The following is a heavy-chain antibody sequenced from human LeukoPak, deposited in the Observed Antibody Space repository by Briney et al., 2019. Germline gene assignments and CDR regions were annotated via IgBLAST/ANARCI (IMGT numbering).Heavy chain of an antibody. V-gene: IGHV3-23*01. Sequence: GGSLRLSCAASGFTFSSYAMSWVRQGPGKGLEWVSAISGSGGSTYYADSVKGRFTISRDNYKNTLYLQMNSLRAEDTAVYYCAKFTAPFGPSPFDYWGQGTLVTVSS. CDR3: AKFTAPFGPSPFDY. J-gene: IGHJ4*02. D-gene: IGHD2-21*02. CDR2: ISGSGGST. CDR1: GFTFSSYA.